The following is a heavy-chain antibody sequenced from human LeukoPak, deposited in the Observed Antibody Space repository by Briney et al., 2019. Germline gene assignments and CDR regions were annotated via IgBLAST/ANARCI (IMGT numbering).Heavy chain of an antibody. D-gene: IGHD2-2*01. J-gene: IGHJ4*02. CDR2: IRWSTDSA. V-gene: IGHV3-9*01. CDR1: GFPFDDYA. Sequence: GESLRLSCAASGFPFDDYAMHWVRQDPGKGLEWVSGIRWSTDSADYADSVRGRFTISRDKAKNSLYLQMNSLRAEDTALYYCVKDFGQTTAAIAYWGQGTLVTVSS. CDR3: VKDFGQTTAAIAY.